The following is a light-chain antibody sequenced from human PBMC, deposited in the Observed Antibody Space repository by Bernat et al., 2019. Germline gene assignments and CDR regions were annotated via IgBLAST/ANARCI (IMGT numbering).Light chain of an antibody. V-gene: IGKV1-16*02. CDR2: SAS. J-gene: IGKJ1*01. CDR3: QQYHVYPPT. Sequence: DIQMTQSPTLLSASVGDKVTITCRASQDISISLAWFQQKPGRAPKSLIYSASILQSEFPSKFSGSGYGTDYSLTISSLHPGDSATYYFQQYHVYPPTFGQGTKVEIK. CDR1: QDISIS.